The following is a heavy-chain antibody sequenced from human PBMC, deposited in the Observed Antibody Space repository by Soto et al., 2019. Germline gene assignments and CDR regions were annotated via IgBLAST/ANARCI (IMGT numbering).Heavy chain of an antibody. V-gene: IGHV4-31*03. CDR1: GGSISSGGYY. D-gene: IGHD3-3*01. CDR2: IYYSGST. J-gene: IGHJ4*02. CDR3: ARAGTAVLRFLEWLAYFDY. Sequence: PSETLSLTCTVSGGSISSGGYYWSWIRQHPGKGLEWIGYIYYSGSTYYNPSLKSRVTISVDTSKNQFSLKLSSVTAADTAVYYCARAGTAVLRFLEWLAYFDYWGQETLVPVSS.